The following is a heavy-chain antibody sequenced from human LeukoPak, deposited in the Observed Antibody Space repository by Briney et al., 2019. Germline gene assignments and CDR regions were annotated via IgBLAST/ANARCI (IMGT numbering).Heavy chain of an antibody. Sequence: GGSLRLSCAASGFSFTSFWIHWVRQVPGKGLAWVSYVTYDGSTTIYAASVKGRFTISRDNAYNTVYLQMNRLRAEDTAIYYCARASDGWSIDYWGQGTLVTVSS. J-gene: IGHJ4*02. D-gene: IGHD5-24*01. CDR2: VTYDGSTT. V-gene: IGHV3-74*01. CDR1: GFSFTSFW. CDR3: ARASDGWSIDY.